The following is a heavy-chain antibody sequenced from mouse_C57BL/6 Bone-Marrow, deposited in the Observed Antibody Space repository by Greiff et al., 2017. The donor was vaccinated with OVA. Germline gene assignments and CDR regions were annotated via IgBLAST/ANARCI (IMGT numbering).Heavy chain of an antibody. D-gene: IGHD1-1*01. J-gene: IGHJ2*01. CDR2: ISDGGSYT. Sequence: EVKLVESGGGLVKPGGSLKLSCAASGFTFSSSAMSWVRQTPEKRLEWVATISDGGSYTYYPDNVKGRFTISRDNAKNNLYLQMSHLKSEDTAMYYCARGFITYFDYWGQGTTLTVSS. CDR3: ARGFITYFDY. CDR1: GFTFSSSA. V-gene: IGHV5-4*03.